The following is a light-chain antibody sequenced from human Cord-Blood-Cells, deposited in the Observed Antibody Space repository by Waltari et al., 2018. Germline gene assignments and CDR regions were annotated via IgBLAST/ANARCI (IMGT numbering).Light chain of an antibody. J-gene: IGLJ3*02. CDR1: STDVGGCNY. Sequence: QSALTQPASVSGSPGQSITISCTVTSTDVGGCNYASWYQQYPGKAPKLMIYDVSNRPSGVSNRFSGSKAGNTASLTISGLQAEDEAGYYCSSYTSSSSWVFGGGTKLTVL. CDR2: DVS. V-gene: IGLV2-14*01. CDR3: SSYTSSSSWV.